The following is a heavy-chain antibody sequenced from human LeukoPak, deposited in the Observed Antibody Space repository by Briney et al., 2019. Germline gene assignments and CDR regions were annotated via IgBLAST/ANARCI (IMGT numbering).Heavy chain of an antibody. CDR3: AREMREYGSSWYDY. J-gene: IGHJ4*02. V-gene: IGHV3-11*01. Sequence: AGGSLRLSCAASGFTFSDYYMSWIRQAPGKGLEWVSYISSSGSTIYYADSVKGRFTISRDNAKNSLYLQMNSLRAEDTAVYYWAREMREYGSSWYDYWGQGPLVTVSS. CDR1: GFTFSDYY. D-gene: IGHD6-13*01. CDR2: ISSSGSTI.